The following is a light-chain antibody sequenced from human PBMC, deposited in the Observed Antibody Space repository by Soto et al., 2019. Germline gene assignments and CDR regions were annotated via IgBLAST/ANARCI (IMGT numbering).Light chain of an antibody. CDR3: QSYDNSLSGVV. CDR2: DND. CDR1: SSNIGAGFD. J-gene: IGLJ2*01. Sequence: QSVLTQPPSVSGAPGQRIIISCTGSSSNIGAGFDVHWYQHLPGTAPKLLVYDNDNRPSGLPARFSDSRSGTSASLAITSLQADDEADYCCQSYDNSLSGVVFGGGTKLTVL. V-gene: IGLV1-40*01.